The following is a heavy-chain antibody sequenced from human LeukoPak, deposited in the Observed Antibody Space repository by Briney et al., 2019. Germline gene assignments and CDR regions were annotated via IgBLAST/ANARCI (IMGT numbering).Heavy chain of an antibody. CDR2: INPNSGGT. CDR3: ARFPFWVPAAMDAFDI. D-gene: IGHD2-2*01. J-gene: IGHJ3*02. CDR1: GYTFTGYY. Sequence: ASVKVSCKASGYTFTGYYMHWVRQAPGQGLEWMGWINPNSGGTNYAQKFQGRVTMTRDTSISTAYMELSRLRSDDTAVYYCARFPFWVPAAMDAFDIWGQGTMVTVSS. V-gene: IGHV1-2*02.